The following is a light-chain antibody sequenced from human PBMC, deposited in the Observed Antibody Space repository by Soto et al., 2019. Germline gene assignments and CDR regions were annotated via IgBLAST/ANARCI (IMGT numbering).Light chain of an antibody. CDR3: QSYDSSLSGVV. CDR2: GNN. CDR1: SSNIGAGYD. Sequence: QSVLTQPPSVSGAPGQRVTISCTGNSSNIGAGYDVHWYQQFPGTAPKLLIYGNNNRPSGVPDRFSGSKSGTSASLAIIGLQAEDEADYYCQSYDSSLSGVVFGGGTKLTVL. V-gene: IGLV1-40*01. J-gene: IGLJ2*01.